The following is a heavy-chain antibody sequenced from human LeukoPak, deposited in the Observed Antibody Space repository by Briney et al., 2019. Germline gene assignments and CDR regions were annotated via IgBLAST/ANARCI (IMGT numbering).Heavy chain of an antibody. CDR2: IYYSGST. Sequence: SETLSLTCTVSGGSLSGSVYYWGWIRQPPGKGLEWIGSIYYSGSTYYNPSLKSRVTISLDTSKNQFSLKLSSVTAADTAVYYCAREAPIMIAFGGARGRDLSAFDVWGQGTMVTVSS. V-gene: IGHV4-39*07. CDR1: GGSLSGSVYY. J-gene: IGHJ3*01. CDR3: AREAPIMIAFGGARGRDLSAFDV. D-gene: IGHD3-16*01.